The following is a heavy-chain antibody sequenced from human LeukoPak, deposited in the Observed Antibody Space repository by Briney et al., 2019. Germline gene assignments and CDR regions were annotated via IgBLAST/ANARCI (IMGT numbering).Heavy chain of an antibody. J-gene: IGHJ4*02. V-gene: IGHV3-30*04. CDR1: GFTFRSYA. CDR2: ISYDGSNK. CDR3: ARESYVWAFDY. Sequence: GGSLRLSCAVSGFTFRSYAMHWVRQAPGKGLEWVAVISYDGSNKYYADSVKGRFTISRDNSKNTLYLQMNSLRAEDTAVYYCARESYVWAFDYWGQGTLVTVSS. D-gene: IGHD3-16*01.